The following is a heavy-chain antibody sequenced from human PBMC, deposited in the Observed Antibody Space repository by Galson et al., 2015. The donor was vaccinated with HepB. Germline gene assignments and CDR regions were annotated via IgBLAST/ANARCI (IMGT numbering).Heavy chain of an antibody. CDR1: GDSINTNNYY. CDR3: ASLGYGDYGAFDY. V-gene: IGHV4-39*01. D-gene: IGHD4-17*01. J-gene: IGHJ4*02. CDR2: MYYSGGS. Sequence: ETLSLTCTVSGDSINTNNYYWGWIRQPPGEGLEWLGCMYYSGGSYYNPSLKSRVSISLDTSKNQFSLTLRSVTAADTAVYYCASLGYGDYGAFDYWGQGTLVTVSS.